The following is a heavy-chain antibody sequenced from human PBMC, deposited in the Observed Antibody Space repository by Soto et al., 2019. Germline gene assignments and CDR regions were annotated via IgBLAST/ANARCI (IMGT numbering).Heavy chain of an antibody. J-gene: IGHJ4*02. CDR2: ISTSGRDT. CDR3: ARWLEVLTTSDS. V-gene: IGHV3-11*06. Sequence: GGSLRLSCAASGFNLSDYYMTWIRQAPGKGLEWISYISTSGRDTEYADSVKGRFLISRDNAKRSLYLQMNSLRVEDTAVYYCARWLEVLTTSDSWGQGTLVTVSS. D-gene: IGHD3-22*01. CDR1: GFNLSDYY.